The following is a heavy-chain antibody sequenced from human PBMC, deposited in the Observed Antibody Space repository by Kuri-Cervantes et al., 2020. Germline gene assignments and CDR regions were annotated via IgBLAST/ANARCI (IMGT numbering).Heavy chain of an antibody. CDR3: ARARGSGSLRGAFDI. Sequence: GSLRLSCTVSGGSISSYYWGWIRQPPGKGLEWIGSIYHSGSTYYNPSLKSRVTISVDTSKNQSSLKLSSVTAADTAVYYCARARGSGSLRGAFDIWGQGTMVTVSS. CDR2: IYHSGST. CDR1: GGSISSYY. D-gene: IGHD3-10*01. J-gene: IGHJ3*02. V-gene: IGHV4-38-2*02.